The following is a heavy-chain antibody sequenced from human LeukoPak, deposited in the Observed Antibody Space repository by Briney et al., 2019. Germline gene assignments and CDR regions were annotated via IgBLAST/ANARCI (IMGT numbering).Heavy chain of an antibody. V-gene: IGHV3-53*01. CDR1: GFTVSSNY. Sequence: PGGSLRPSCAASGFTVSSNYMSWVRQAPGKGLEWVSVIYSGGSTYYADSVKGRFTISRDNSKNTLYLQMNSLRAEDTAVYYCAGALLKGAVYYYYYMDVWGKGTTVTVSS. CDR3: AGALLKGAVYYYYYMDV. CDR2: IYSGGST. J-gene: IGHJ6*03.